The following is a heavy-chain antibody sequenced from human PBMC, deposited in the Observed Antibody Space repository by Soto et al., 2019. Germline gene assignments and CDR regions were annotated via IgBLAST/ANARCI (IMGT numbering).Heavy chain of an antibody. J-gene: IGHJ6*03. D-gene: IGHD5-18*01. CDR3: ARDQIYSSPWDYMDV. Sequence: SETLSLTCTVSGGSISSYYWSWIRQPPGKGLEWIGYIYYSGSTNYNPSLKSRVTISVDTSKNQFSLKLSSVTAADTAVYYCARDQIYSSPWDYMDVWGKGTTVTVSS. V-gene: IGHV4-59*01. CDR1: GGSISSYY. CDR2: IYYSGST.